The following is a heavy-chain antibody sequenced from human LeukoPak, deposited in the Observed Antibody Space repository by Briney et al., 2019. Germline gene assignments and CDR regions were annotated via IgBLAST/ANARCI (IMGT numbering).Heavy chain of an antibody. J-gene: IGHJ6*02. CDR3: AKDSDMITFGGVIVDYYYYYGMDV. Sequence: GGSLRLSCAASGFTFSSYGMHWVRQAPGKGLEWVAVISYDGSNKYYADSVKGRFTISRDNSKNTLYLQMNSLRAEGTAVYYCAKDSDMITFGGVIVDYYYYYGMDVWGQGTTVTVSS. CDR2: ISYDGSNK. D-gene: IGHD3-16*02. V-gene: IGHV3-30*18. CDR1: GFTFSSYG.